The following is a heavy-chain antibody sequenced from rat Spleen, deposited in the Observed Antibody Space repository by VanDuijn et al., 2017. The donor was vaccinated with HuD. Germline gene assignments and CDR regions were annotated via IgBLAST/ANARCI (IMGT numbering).Heavy chain of an antibody. CDR1: GFTFSKYG. CDR3: TRENWKPDY. V-gene: IGHV5-19*01. CDR2: ITSAGDTT. D-gene: IGHD4-2*01. Sequence: EVQLVESGGGLVQPGRSLKLSCAASGFTFSKYGMHWIRQAPTKGLEWVASITSAGDTTYYPDSVKGRFTISRENAYSTLYLQMNSLRSEDTGTYYCTRENWKPDYWGQGVMVTVSS. J-gene: IGHJ2*01.